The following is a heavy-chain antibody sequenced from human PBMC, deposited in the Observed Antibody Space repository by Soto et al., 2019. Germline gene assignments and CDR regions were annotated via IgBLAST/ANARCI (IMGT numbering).Heavy chain of an antibody. J-gene: IGHJ4*02. CDR3: ARGDYFDRRFDF. CDR2: IKQDGSEK. V-gene: IGHV3-7*03. CDR1: GFTFSNDW. D-gene: IGHD3-9*01. Sequence: GGSLRLSCVASGFTFSNDWMSWVRQAPGKGLEWVATIKQDGSEKYYVDSVKGRFTVSRDNTKNSLYLQMNSLRAEDTAVYYCARGDYFDRRFDFWGQGALVTVSS.